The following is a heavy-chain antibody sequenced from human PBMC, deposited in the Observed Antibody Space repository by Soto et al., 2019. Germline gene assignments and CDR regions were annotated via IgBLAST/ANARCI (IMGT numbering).Heavy chain of an antibody. V-gene: IGHV4-34*01. CDR3: ARDKIPGLFDY. J-gene: IGHJ4*02. CDR2: INHSGST. D-gene: IGHD2-21*01. Sequence: SETLSLTCAVYGGSFSGYYWTGIRQPPGTGLEWIGEINHSGSTNYNPSLKSRVTISVDTSKNQFSLKLTSVTAADTAVYYCARDKIPGLFDYWGQGTLVTVYS. CDR1: GGSFSGYY.